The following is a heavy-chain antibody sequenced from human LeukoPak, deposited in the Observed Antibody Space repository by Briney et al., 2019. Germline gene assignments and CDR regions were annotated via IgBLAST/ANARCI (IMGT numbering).Heavy chain of an antibody. CDR3: ARDGTMRSGPAFDI. D-gene: IGHD3-3*01. V-gene: IGHV6-1*01. CDR2: TYYRSKWYN. CDR1: GDXVSINSAA. Sequence: SQTLSLTCAISGDXVSINSAAWNWIRQSPSRGLEWLGRTYYRSKWYNDYAVSVKSRITINPDTSKNQFSLQLNSVTPEDTAVYYCARDGTMRSGPAFDIWGQGTMVTVSS. J-gene: IGHJ3*02.